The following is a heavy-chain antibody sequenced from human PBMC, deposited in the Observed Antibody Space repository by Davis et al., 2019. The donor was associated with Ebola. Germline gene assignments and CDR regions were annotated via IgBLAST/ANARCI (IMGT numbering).Heavy chain of an antibody. CDR2: IYSDGPT. CDR1: GFTVSSNY. CDR3: ARDYYDSKAPTSYFDY. Sequence: PGGSLRLSCAASGFTVSSNYMSWVRQAPGKGLEWVSVIYSDGPTKYADSVKGRFTFSIDKSKNTGYLQMNSLRAEDTAVYYCARDYYDSKAPTSYFDYWGQGTLVTVSS. V-gene: IGHV3-53*01. J-gene: IGHJ4*02. D-gene: IGHD3-22*01.